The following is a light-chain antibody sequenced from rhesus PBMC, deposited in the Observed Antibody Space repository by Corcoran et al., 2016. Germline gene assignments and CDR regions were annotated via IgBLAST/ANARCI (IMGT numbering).Light chain of an antibody. CDR3: QQYNNWNS. CDR1: QSVNSY. V-gene: IGKV3S9*01. CDR2: AAY. J-gene: IGKJ2*01. Sequence: EIVMTQSPATLSLSPGERATLSCRASQSVNSYVAWYQQKPEQAPRLLIYAAYSRATGIPDRVSGSGAGTDFTLIISSLEPEDVGVYYCQQYNNWNSFGQGTKVEI.